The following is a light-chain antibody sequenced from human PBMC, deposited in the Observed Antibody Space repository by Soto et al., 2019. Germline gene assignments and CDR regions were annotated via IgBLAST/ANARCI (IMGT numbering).Light chain of an antibody. V-gene: IGKV1-8*01. CDR3: PQYYSYPLT. CDR2: AAS. CDR1: PGISSY. Sequence: AIRMTQSPSSLSASTGDRVTITCRASPGISSYLAWYQQKPGKAPKLLIYAASTLQSGVPSRFSGSGSGTDFTLTISCLQSEDFATYYCPQYYSYPLTFGGGTKVEIK. J-gene: IGKJ4*01.